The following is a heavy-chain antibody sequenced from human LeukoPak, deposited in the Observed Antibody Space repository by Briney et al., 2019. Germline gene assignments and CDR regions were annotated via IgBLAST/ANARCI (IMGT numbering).Heavy chain of an antibody. V-gene: IGHV3-30*02. D-gene: IGHD6-19*01. CDR3: ARPGYSSGWYPAFDI. CDR1: GFTFSSYG. Sequence: PGGSLRLSCAASGFTFSSYGMHWVRQAPGKGLEWVTFIRYDGSNKYYADSVKGRFTISRDNSKNTLYLQMNSLRAEDTAVYYCARPGYSSGWYPAFDIWGQGTMVTVSS. J-gene: IGHJ3*02. CDR2: IRYDGSNK.